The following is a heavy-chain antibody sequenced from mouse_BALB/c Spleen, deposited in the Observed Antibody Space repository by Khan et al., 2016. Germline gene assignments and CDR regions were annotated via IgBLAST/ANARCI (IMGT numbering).Heavy chain of an antibody. CDR2: ISPDSSTI. CDR3: ARPVYTRAMDY. D-gene: IGHD2-1*01. J-gene: IGHJ4*01. Sequence: EVQLQESGGGLVQPGGSLKLSCAASGFDFSGCWMSWVRQAPGKGLDWLGEISPDSSTINYTPSLKDKFIITRDNAKNPLYLQMSKVRTEDTALYYCARPVYTRAMDYWGQGTSVTVSS. V-gene: IGHV4-1*02. CDR1: GFDFSGCW.